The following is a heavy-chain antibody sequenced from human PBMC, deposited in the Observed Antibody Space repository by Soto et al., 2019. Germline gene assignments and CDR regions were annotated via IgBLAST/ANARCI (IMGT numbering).Heavy chain of an antibody. J-gene: IGHJ4*02. V-gene: IGHV3-23*01. Sequence: EVQLSESGGGLVQPGGSLRLSCAASGFTFSTYAMSWVRQAPGKGLEWVSGIRGSGDSTHYADSVKGRFTISRDNSKNTLYLKMNSLRVEDTSVYYCAKSLYGGLDYWGQGTLVTVSS. CDR1: GFTFSTYA. D-gene: IGHD4-17*01. CDR3: AKSLYGGLDY. CDR2: IRGSGDST.